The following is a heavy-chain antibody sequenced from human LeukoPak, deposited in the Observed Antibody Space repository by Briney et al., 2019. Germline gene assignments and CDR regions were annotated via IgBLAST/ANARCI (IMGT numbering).Heavy chain of an antibody. D-gene: IGHD3-9*01. CDR1: GGSFSGYY. CDR2: IYYSGST. CDR3: ARYDILIGYGSRALDN. J-gene: IGHJ4*02. V-gene: IGHV4-59*01. Sequence: PSETLSLTCAVYGGSFSGYYWSWIRQPPGKGLEWIGYIYYSGSTSYNPSLKSRVTISVDTSKNQFSLKLSSVNAADTAVYYCARYDILIGYGSRALDNWGQGTLVTVSS.